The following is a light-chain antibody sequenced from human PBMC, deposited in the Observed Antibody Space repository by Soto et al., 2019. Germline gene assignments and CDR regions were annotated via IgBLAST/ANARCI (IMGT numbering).Light chain of an antibody. CDR2: STN. Sequence: QTVVTQEPSFSVSPGRTVTLTCSSSSGSVSTSYYPSWYQQTPGQAPRTLIYSTNTRSSGVPDRFSGSILGNKAALTITGAQADDESDYYCVLYMGSGISVFGGGTQLTVL. CDR1: SGSVSTSYY. V-gene: IGLV8-61*01. CDR3: VLYMGSGISV. J-gene: IGLJ3*02.